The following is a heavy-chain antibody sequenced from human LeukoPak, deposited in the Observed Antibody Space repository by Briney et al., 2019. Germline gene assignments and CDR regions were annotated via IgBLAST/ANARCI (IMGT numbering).Heavy chain of an antibody. Sequence: GGSLRLSCAASGFTFSDFEMNWVRQPPGKGLEWISYISTSGASTYYADSVKGRFTVSRDNAKNSMFLRMDTLRADDTAVYYCARERGYNYGYSGYYDQWGQGILVTVSS. J-gene: IGHJ4*02. CDR1: GFTFSDFE. CDR2: ISTSGAST. D-gene: IGHD5-18*01. CDR3: ARERGYNYGYSGYYDQ. V-gene: IGHV3-48*03.